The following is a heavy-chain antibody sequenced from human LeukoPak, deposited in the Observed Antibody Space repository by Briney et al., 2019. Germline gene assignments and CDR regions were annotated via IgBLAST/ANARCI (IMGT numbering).Heavy chain of an antibody. Sequence: PGGSLRLSCAASGFTFSSYSMNCVRQAPGERLEWGSSIISSSSYTYYTDSVKSRFTISRDNAKNTLYLQMNRLRAEDTAVYYCARERLGYSGYDSIPPDYWGQGTLVTVSS. CDR3: ARERLGYSGYDSIPPDY. V-gene: IGHV3-21*01. J-gene: IGHJ4*02. D-gene: IGHD5-12*01. CDR2: IISSSSYT. CDR1: GFTFSSYS.